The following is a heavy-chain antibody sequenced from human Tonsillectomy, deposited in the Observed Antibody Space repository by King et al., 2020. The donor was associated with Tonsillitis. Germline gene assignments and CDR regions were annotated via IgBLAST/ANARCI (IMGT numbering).Heavy chain of an antibody. V-gene: IGHV4-38-2*02. CDR2: IYHSGST. CDR3: ARDSRMVRGVISHFDY. Sequence: VQLQESGPGLVKPSETLSLTCAVSGYSISSGYYWGWIRQPPGKGLEWIGSIYHSGSTYYNPSLKSRVTISVDTSKNQFSLKLSSVTAADTAVYYCARDSRMVRGVISHFDYWGQGPLVTVSS. J-gene: IGHJ4*02. CDR1: GYSISSGYY. D-gene: IGHD3-10*01.